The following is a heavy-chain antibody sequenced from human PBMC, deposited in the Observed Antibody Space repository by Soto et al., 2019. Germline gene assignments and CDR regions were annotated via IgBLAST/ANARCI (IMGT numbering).Heavy chain of an antibody. J-gene: IGHJ4*02. Sequence: QITLKESGPTLVKPTQTLTLTCTFSGFSLSTSGVGVGWIRQPPGKALECLALIYGNDDKRYSPSLKNRLTIPKDTSKNHVVITMTNMDPVDTATYYCTHSGVTYYYGPGNDYAMNHCGQGTLVTVSS. CDR2: IYGNDDK. CDR3: THSGVTYYYGPGNDYAMNH. CDR1: GFSLSTSGVG. D-gene: IGHD3-10*01. V-gene: IGHV2-5*01.